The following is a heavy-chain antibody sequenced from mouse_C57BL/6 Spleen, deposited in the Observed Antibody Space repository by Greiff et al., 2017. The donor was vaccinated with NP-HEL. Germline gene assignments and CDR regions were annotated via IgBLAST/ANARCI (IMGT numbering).Heavy chain of an antibody. Sequence: VQLQQSGPELVKPGASVKIPCKASGYTFTDYNMDWVKQSPGKSLEWIGDINPNDGGTIYNQKFKGKATLTVDKSSSTAYMELRTLTSEDTAVYYCARWAVGFDYWGQGTTLTVSS. CDR1: GYTFTDYN. CDR2: INPNDGGT. D-gene: IGHD1-1*01. J-gene: IGHJ2*01. V-gene: IGHV1-18*01. CDR3: ARWAVGFDY.